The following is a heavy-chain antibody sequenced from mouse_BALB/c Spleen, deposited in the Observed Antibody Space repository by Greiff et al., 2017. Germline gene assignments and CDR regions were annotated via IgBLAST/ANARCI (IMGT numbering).Heavy chain of an antibody. CDR2: ISSGGST. CDR3: ARVPYGNYVWYFDV. J-gene: IGHJ1*01. Sequence: EVMLVESGGGLVKPGGSLKLSCAASGFTFSSYAMSWVRQTPEKRLEWVASISSGGSTYYPDSVKGRFTISRDNARNILYLQMSSLRSEDTAMYYCARVPYGNYVWYFDVGGAGTTVTVSS. CDR1: GFTFSSYA. D-gene: IGHD2-1*01. V-gene: IGHV5-6-5*01.